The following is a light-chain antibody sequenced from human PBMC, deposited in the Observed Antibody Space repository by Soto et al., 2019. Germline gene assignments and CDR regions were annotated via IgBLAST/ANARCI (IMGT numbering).Light chain of an antibody. CDR1: QSVWNNY. V-gene: IGKV3-20*01. CDR2: GAS. CDR3: QHYGSSPQT. Sequence: EIVLTQSPGTLSLSPGERATLSCRASQSVWNNYLAWYQQKPGQAPRLLIYGASSRATGIPDKFSGSGSGTDFTLTISRLESEDFAVYYCQHYGSSPQTFGQGTKVDI. J-gene: IGKJ1*01.